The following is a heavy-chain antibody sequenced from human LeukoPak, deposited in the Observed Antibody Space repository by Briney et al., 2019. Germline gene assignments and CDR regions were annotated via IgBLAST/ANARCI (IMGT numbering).Heavy chain of an antibody. V-gene: IGHV4-39*01. Sequence: SETLSLTCTVSGRSISSSSYYWGWIRQPPGKGLEWIGSIYYSGSTYYNPSLKSRVTISVDTSKNQFSLKLSSVTAADTAVYYCASTGYSYAVNEIHAFDIWGQGTMVTVSS. CDR1: GRSISSSSYY. J-gene: IGHJ3*02. CDR3: ASTGYSYAVNEIHAFDI. D-gene: IGHD5-18*01. CDR2: IYYSGST.